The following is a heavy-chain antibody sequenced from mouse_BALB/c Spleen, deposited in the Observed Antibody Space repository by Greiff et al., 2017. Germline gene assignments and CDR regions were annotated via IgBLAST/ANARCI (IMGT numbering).Heavy chain of an antibody. CDR2: INPNNGGT. CDR3: ARRIYYDAMDY. J-gene: IGHJ4*01. CDR1: GYTFTDYN. V-gene: IGHV1-18*01. Sequence: EVKLMESGPELVKPGASVKIPCKASGYTFTDYNMDWVKQSHGKSLEWIGDINPNNGGTIYNQKFKGKATLTVDKSSSTAYMELRSLTSEDTAVYYCARRIYYDAMDYWGQGTSVTVSS. D-gene: IGHD2-1*01.